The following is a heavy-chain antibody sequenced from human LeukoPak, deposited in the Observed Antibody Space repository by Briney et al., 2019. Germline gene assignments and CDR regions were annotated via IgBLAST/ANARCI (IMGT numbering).Heavy chain of an antibody. CDR1: GFTLSIYG. CDR3: AKGVYSGWYYFDY. Sequence: GGSLRLSCATSGFTLSIYGMHWVRQAPGKGLEWVSSISSSSSYIYYADSVKGRFTISRDNAKNSLYLQMNSLRAEDTAVYYCAKGVYSGWYYFDYWGQGTLVTVPS. J-gene: IGHJ4*02. D-gene: IGHD5-12*01. V-gene: IGHV3-21*04. CDR2: ISSSSSYI.